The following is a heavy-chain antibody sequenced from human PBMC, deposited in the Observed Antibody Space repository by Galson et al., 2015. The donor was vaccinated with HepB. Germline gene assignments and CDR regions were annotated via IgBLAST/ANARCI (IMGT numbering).Heavy chain of an antibody. Sequence: SLGLSCADSGITFSSYWMSWVRQAQGEGLGWVASIKQDGSEGKHVHSVKGRFTISRDNAKNSMYLQMNSLRAEDTAVYYCARDREAVAGYFYFYGMDVWGQGTTVTVSS. CDR3: ARDREAVAGYFYFYGMDV. CDR1: GITFSSYW. V-gene: IGHV3-7*01. CDR2: IKQDGSEG. J-gene: IGHJ6*02. D-gene: IGHD6-19*01.